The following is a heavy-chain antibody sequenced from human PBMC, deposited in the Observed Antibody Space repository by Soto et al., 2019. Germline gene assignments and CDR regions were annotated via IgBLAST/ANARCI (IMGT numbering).Heavy chain of an antibody. Sequence: QVQLVQSGAEVKKTGSSVKVSCKTSGGTFSTFGISWVRQAPGQGLEWMGGIIPFFGTAEYSQKFEDRITITADESTNTVYMDLRSLTSEDTAIYYCARGYTSGWTFDFWGRGTLVTVSS. CDR2: IIPFFGTA. CDR1: GGTFSTFG. D-gene: IGHD6-19*01. CDR3: ARGYTSGWTFDF. V-gene: IGHV1-69*01. J-gene: IGHJ4*02.